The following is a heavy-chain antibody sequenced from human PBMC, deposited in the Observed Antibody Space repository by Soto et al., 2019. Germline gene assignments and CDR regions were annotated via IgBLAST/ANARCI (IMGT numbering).Heavy chain of an antibody. D-gene: IGHD3-22*01. J-gene: IGHJ4*02. V-gene: IGHV3-23*01. CDR1: GFTFSSYA. CDR2: ISGSGGST. Sequence: GGSLRLSCAASGFTFSSYAMSWVRQAPGKGLEWVSAISGSGGSTYYADSVKGRFTISRDNSKNTLYLQMNSLRAEDTAVYYCAKDNGINMIVVVTYFDYWGQGTLVTVSS. CDR3: AKDNGINMIVVVTYFDY.